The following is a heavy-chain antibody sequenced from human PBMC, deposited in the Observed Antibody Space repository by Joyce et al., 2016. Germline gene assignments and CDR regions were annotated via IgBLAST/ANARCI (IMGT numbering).Heavy chain of an antibody. CDR3: ARRYYGGNSNWYFDL. J-gene: IGHJ2*01. CDR2: INTNGGTI. D-gene: IGHD4-23*01. CDR1: GFTLNNYI. Sequence: EEQLVESGEGLVQPGGSLRLSCAASGFTLNNYIMYWVRQAPGKGLEYVSSINTNGGTIDYAASVKGRFTIPRDNSKNTLNLQMGSLRVDDMAVYYCARRYYGGNSNWYFDLWGRGILVTVSS. V-gene: IGHV3-64*02.